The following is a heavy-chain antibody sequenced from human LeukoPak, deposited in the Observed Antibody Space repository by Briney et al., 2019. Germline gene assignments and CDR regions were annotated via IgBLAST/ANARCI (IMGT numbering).Heavy chain of an antibody. D-gene: IGHD2-8*01. Sequence: ASVKVSCKASGYSFTNYGISWVRQVPGQGLEWMGWISTYNGNTNYAQNLQGRVTMTTEKITSTAYMELRSLTSDDTAVYYCATDAGLYVSSSPPFDHWGQGTLVTVSS. J-gene: IGHJ4*02. V-gene: IGHV1-18*01. CDR1: GYSFTNYG. CDR3: ATDAGLYVSSSPPFDH. CDR2: ISTYNGNT.